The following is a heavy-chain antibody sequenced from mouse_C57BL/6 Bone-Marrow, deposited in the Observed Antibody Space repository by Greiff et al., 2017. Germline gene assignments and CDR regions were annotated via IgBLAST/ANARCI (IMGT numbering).Heavy chain of an antibody. CDR2: IWGGGST. Sequence: VKLVESGPGLVAPSQSLSITCTVSGFSLTSYGVDWVRQPPGKGLEWLGVIWGGGSTNYNSALMSRLSISKDNSKSQVFLKMNSLQTEDTAMYYCAKQRPTIVKRAFAYWGQGTLVTVAA. V-gene: IGHV2-9*01. CDR3: AKQRPTIVKRAFAY. D-gene: IGHD2-5*01. J-gene: IGHJ3*01. CDR1: GFSLTSYG.